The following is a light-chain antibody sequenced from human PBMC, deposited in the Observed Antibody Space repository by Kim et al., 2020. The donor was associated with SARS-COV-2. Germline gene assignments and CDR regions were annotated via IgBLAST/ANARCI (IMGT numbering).Light chain of an antibody. V-gene: IGLV3-19*01. CDR1: SLRSYY. CDR3: NSRDSSGNTVV. Sequence: SSELTQDPAVSVALGQTVRITCQGDSLRSYYASWYQQKPGQAPVLVIYGKNNRPSGIPDRFSGSSSGNTACLTITGAQAEDEADYYCNSRDSSGNTVVFG. CDR2: GKN. J-gene: IGLJ2*01.